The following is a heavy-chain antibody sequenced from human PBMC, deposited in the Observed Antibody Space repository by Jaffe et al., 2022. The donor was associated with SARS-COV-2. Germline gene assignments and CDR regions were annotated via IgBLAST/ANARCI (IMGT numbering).Heavy chain of an antibody. Sequence: EVQLLESGGGLVQPGGSLRLSCAASGFTFSSYAMSWVRQAPGKGLEWVSAISGSGGSTYYADSVKGRFTISRDNSKNTLYLQMNSLRAEDTAVYYCAKDLAGGSYRYYAFDIWGQGTMVTVSS. V-gene: IGHV3-23*01. CDR1: GFTFSSYA. CDR3: AKDLAGGSYRYYAFDI. J-gene: IGHJ3*02. D-gene: IGHD3-16*02. CDR2: ISGSGGST.